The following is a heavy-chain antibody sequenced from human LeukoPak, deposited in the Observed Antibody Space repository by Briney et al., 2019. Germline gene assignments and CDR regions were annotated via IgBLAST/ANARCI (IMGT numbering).Heavy chain of an antibody. CDR2: IHYSGST. V-gene: IGHV4-59*01. D-gene: IGHD1-14*01. CDR1: GGSISSDY. J-gene: IGHJ5*01. Sequence: PSETLSLTCTVSGGSISSDYWSWIRQPPGKGLEWIGYIHYSGSTNYNPSLKSRVTISVDTSKNQFSLKLSSVTAADTAVYYCARRRKDSTGLNWFDSWGQETLVTGSS. CDR3: ARRRKDSTGLNWFDS.